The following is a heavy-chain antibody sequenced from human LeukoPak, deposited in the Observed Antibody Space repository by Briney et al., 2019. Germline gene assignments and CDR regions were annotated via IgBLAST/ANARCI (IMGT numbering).Heavy chain of an antibody. CDR2: IYYSGST. D-gene: IGHD2-8*01. Sequence: SETLSLTCTVSGGSISNSNYYWGWIRQPPGKGLEWIGNIYYSGSTYYNPSLRSRVTISVDTSKNQFSLNLSSVTAADTAVYYCAGLLRPGWFDPWGQGTLVTVSS. J-gene: IGHJ5*02. CDR1: GGSISNSNYY. V-gene: IGHV4-39*01. CDR3: AGLLRPGWFDP.